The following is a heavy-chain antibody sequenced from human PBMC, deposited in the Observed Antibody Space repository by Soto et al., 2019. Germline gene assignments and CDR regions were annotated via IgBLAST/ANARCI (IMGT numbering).Heavy chain of an antibody. D-gene: IGHD2-15*01. CDR1: GCSFSSYP. CDR2: MSHDGNNT. Sequence: ALILSFASPGCSFSSYPMYWVRQAPGKVLEWMAFMSHDGNNTYYADSVKGRFSISRDNAKHSVYLQMNSLRAEDTAVYYCARRGSRWGRGTKVTVSS. CDR3: ARRGSR. J-gene: IGHJ3*01. V-gene: IGHV3-30-3*01.